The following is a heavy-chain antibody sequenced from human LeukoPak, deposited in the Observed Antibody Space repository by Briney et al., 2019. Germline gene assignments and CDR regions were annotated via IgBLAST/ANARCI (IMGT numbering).Heavy chain of an antibody. V-gene: IGHV3-53*01. CDR3: ASWTYYYHSSGYY. J-gene: IGHJ4*02. D-gene: IGHD3-22*01. CDR1: GFTVSSNY. CDR2: IYAGGST. Sequence: PGGSLRLSCAASGFTVSSNYMSWVRQAPGKGLEWVSVIYAGGSTYHADSVKGRFTISRDNSKNTLYLQMNSLRAEDTAVYYCASWTYYYHSSGYYWGQGTLVTVSS.